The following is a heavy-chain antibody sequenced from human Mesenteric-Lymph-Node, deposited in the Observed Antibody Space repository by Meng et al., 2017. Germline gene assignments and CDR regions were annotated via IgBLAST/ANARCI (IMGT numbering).Heavy chain of an antibody. Sequence: VELVGFGGGLERPGGPRRLSCPAAGLTFCDTGLTWIRQAPGKGVEWQDNIKPDGSDKYYVDSVKGRFTISRDHTKNSLYLEMNSLRAEDTAMYYCARDPVTSDWGQGTLVTVSS. D-gene: IGHD2/OR15-2a*01. CDR1: GLTFCDTG. CDR2: IKPDGSDK. V-gene: IGHV3-7*01. J-gene: IGHJ4*02. CDR3: ARDPVTSD.